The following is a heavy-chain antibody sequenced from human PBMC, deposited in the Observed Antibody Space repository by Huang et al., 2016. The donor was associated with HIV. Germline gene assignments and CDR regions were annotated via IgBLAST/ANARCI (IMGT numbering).Heavy chain of an antibody. CDR2: ITSSSGSI. D-gene: IGHD3-10*01. J-gene: IGHJ3*02. CDR1: GFPFSTFN. CDR3: ARFGSYYYGSGSYLDAFDI. V-gene: IGHV3-48*01. Sequence: EVQLMESGGGLVQPGGSLRLSCAASGFPFSTFNMNWFRQAPGRGLAWVSNITSSSGSIYYADSVKGRFTIPGDNDKNSLYLQMNSLRAEDTAVYYCARFGSYYYGSGSYLDAFDIWGQGTMVTVSS.